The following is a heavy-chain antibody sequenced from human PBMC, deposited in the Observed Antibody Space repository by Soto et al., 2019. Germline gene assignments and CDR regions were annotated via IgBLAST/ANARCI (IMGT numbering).Heavy chain of an antibody. CDR3: ARHRSGLFDY. V-gene: IGHV4-39*01. Sequence: SETLSLTCTVSGGSISSSSYYWGWIRQPPGKGLEGIGSGYYSGSTHYNPSLKSRVSISVDTSENQFSLKLSSVTAADTAVYYCARHRSGLFDYWGQGTLVTVSS. D-gene: IGHD6-19*01. CDR1: GGSISSSSYY. CDR2: GYYSGST. J-gene: IGHJ4*02.